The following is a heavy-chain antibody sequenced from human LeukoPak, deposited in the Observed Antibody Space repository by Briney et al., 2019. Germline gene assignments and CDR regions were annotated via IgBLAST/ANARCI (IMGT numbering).Heavy chain of an antibody. CDR1: GGSVSSNSVA. V-gene: IGHV6-1*01. CDR3: ARALETGLGTYLDY. Sequence: SQTLSLTCAISGGSVSSNSVAWNWIRPSPSTGLEWLGRTFYRSKWSNDFAVSVKGRITINPDTSKNQFSLQLNSVTPEDTAVYYCARALETGLGTYLDYWGQGALVTVSS. J-gene: IGHJ4*02. CDR2: TFYRSKWSN. D-gene: IGHD7-27*01.